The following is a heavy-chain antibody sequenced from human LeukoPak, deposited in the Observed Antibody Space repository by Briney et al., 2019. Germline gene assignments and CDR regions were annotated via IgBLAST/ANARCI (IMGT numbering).Heavy chain of an antibody. CDR3: ATPQGDY. CDR1: GFTFSSHA. J-gene: IGHJ4*02. Sequence: GGSLRLSCAASGFTFSSHAMHWVRQAPGKGLEWVAVISTDGRDKHHAESVKGRFTISRDNSKNTLDLQMNSLRVEDTAVYYCATPQGDYWGQGTLVTVSS. V-gene: IGHV3-30*03. CDR2: ISTDGRDK.